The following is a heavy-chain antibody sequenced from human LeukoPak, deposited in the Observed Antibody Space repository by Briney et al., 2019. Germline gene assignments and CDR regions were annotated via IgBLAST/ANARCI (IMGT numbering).Heavy chain of an antibody. CDR2: IYHSGST. Sequence: SETLSLTCAVYGGSFIDYYWSWIRQPPGKGLEWIGEIYHSGSTNYNPSLKSRVTISVDKSKNQCSLKLSSVTAADTAVYYCARAQWELSAFDIWGQGTMVTVSS. V-gene: IGHV4-34*01. CDR3: ARAQWELSAFDI. D-gene: IGHD1-26*01. J-gene: IGHJ3*02. CDR1: GGSFIDYY.